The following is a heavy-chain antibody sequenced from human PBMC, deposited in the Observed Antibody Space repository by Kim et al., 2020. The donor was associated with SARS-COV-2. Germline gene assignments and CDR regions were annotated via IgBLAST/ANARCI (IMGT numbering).Heavy chain of an antibody. CDR1: GFTFSSYA. CDR3: AKSQSPPPDLRYFDWDPGDY. V-gene: IGHV3-23*01. CDR2: ISGSGGST. J-gene: IGHJ4*02. D-gene: IGHD3-9*01. Sequence: GGSLRLSCAASGFTFSSYAMSWVRQAPGKGLEWVSAISGSGGSTYYADSVKGRFTISRDNSKNTLYLQMNSLRAEDTAVYYCAKSQSPPPDLRYFDWDPGDYWGQGTLVTVSS.